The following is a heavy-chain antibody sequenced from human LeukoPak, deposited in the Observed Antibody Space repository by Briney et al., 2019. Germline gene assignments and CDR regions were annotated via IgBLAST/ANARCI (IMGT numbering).Heavy chain of an antibody. CDR1: GGSISGSSHY. J-gene: IGHJ4*02. Sequence: SETLSLTCTVSGGSISGSSHYWGWIRQPPGKGLEWIGSIYYSGNTYYNPSLKSRVTISVDTSKNQFSLNLGSVTAADTAVYYCARVWGPGGCSGGSCYSADYWGQGTLVTVSS. CDR2: IYYSGNT. D-gene: IGHD2-15*01. CDR3: ARVWGPGGCSGGSCYSADY. V-gene: IGHV4-39*07.